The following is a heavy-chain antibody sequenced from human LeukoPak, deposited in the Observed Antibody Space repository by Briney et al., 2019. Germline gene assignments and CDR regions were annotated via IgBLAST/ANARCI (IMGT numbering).Heavy chain of an antibody. J-gene: IGHJ5*01. Sequence: GGSLRLSCAASGFTVSSNYMSWVRQAPGKGLEWVSVISGSGGSTYYADSVKGRFTISRDNSKNTLYLQMNSLRAEDRAVYYCAKESPQFDFWGQGTLVTVSS. CDR3: AKESPQFDF. V-gene: IGHV3-23*01. CDR1: GFTVSSNY. CDR2: ISGSGGST.